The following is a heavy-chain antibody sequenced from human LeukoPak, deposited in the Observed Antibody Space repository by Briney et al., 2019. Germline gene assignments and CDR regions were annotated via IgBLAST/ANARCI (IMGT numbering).Heavy chain of an antibody. CDR1: GGSISSSSDY. J-gene: IGHJ4*02. V-gene: IGHV4-39*01. Sequence: PSETLSLTCTVSGGSISSSSDYWGWIRQPPGKGLEWIGSIYYSGNTYYNLSLKRRVTISLDTSKNQFSLKLSSVTAANTAVYYCARQSVRAIAIAARPGNYFDYWGQGTLVTVSS. CDR3: ARQSVRAIAIAARPGNYFDY. CDR2: IYYSGNT. D-gene: IGHD6-6*01.